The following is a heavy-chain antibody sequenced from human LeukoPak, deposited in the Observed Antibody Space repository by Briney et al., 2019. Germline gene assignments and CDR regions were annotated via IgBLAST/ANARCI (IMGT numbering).Heavy chain of an antibody. D-gene: IGHD6-13*01. Sequence: GASVKVSCKASGYTFTRYDVNWVRQATGQGLEWMGWMDPNSGNTGYAQKFQGRVTMTRNTSISTAYMELSSLRSEDTAVYYCARGENDLGIAERIDYWGQGTLVTVSS. J-gene: IGHJ4*02. CDR3: ARGENDLGIAERIDY. CDR1: GYTFTRYD. V-gene: IGHV1-8*01. CDR2: MDPNSGNT.